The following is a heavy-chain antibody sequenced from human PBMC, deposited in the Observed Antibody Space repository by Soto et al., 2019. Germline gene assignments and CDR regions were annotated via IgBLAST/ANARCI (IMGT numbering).Heavy chain of an antibody. CDR3: AKDPEYDFWSGYYGNFDY. D-gene: IGHD3-3*01. Sequence: GGSLRLSCAASGFTFTNYAMTWVRQAPGKGLEWVSVISGSGGGTYYADSVKGRFTISRDNSKNTLYLQMNSLRAEDTAVYYCAKDPEYDFWSGYYGNFDYWGQGTLVTVSS. V-gene: IGHV3-23*01. CDR2: ISGSGGGT. J-gene: IGHJ4*02. CDR1: GFTFTNYA.